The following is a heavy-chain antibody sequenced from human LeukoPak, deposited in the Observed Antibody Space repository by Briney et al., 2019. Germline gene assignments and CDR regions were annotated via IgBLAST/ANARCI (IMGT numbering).Heavy chain of an antibody. CDR2: YSSSGSTI. CDR1: CCIFSYYY. J-gene: IGHJ4*02. Sequence: GAPQSLSCASSCCIFSYYYMSGIHQAPERGVEWLSYYSSSGSTIYYADSVKGRFTISRDNAKNSLYLQMNSLRAEDTAVYYCARDRSTVTTWVDYWGQRTLVTASS. CDR3: ARDRSTVTTWVDY. V-gene: IGHV3-11*04. D-gene: IGHD4-17*01.